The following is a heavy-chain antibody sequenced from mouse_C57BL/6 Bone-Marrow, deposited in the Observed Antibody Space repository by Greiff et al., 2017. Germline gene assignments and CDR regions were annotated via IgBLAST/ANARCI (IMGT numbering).Heavy chain of an antibody. J-gene: IGHJ2*01. Sequence: QVQLQPSGAELVKPGASVKLSCKASGYTFTEYTIHWVKQRSGQGLEWIGWFYPGSGSIKYNEKFKDKATLTADKSSSTVYMELSRLTSEDSAVYFCARHEEGSFYGNLYFDYWGQGTTLTVSS. CDR3: ARHEEGSFYGNLYFDY. CDR1: GYTFTEYT. V-gene: IGHV1-62-2*01. D-gene: IGHD2-1*01. CDR2: FYPGSGSI.